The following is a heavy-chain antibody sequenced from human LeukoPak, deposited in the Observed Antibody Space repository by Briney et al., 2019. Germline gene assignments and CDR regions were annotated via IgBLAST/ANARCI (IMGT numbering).Heavy chain of an antibody. Sequence: PSETLSLTCAASGGSISISSSNWWSWVRQPPGKGLEWIGEIFHSGSTNYNPSLKSRVTISVDKSKNQFSLKLSSLTAADTAVYYCARDLHGGNSFTSDWYFDLWGRGTLVTVSS. J-gene: IGHJ2*01. CDR2: IFHSGST. CDR1: GGSISISSSNW. V-gene: IGHV4-4*02. CDR3: ARDLHGGNSFTSDWYFDL. D-gene: IGHD4-23*01.